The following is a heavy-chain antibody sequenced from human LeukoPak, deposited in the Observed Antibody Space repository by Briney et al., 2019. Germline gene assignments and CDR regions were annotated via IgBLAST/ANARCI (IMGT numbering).Heavy chain of an antibody. J-gene: IGHJ4*02. CDR1: GFTFSSYS. Sequence: PGGSLRLSCAASGFTFSSYSMNWVRQAPGKGLEWVSVIYSSGSTYYADSVKGRFTISRDISKNSLYLQMTSLRAEDTAVYYCARDLGYYASSANWGQGTLVTVSS. CDR3: ARDLGYYASSAN. D-gene: IGHD3-22*01. CDR2: IYSSGST. V-gene: IGHV3-53*01.